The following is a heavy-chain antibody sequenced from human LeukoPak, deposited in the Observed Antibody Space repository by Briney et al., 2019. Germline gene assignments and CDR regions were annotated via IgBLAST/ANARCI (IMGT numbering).Heavy chain of an antibody. CDR2: INSRGTQI. V-gene: IGHV3-74*01. CDR3: ARGARDFWGFPH. CDR1: GFTLSDYW. Sequence: PGGSLRLSRTASGFTLSDYWMHWLRQVPGEGPMWVSRINSRGTQIDYADSVRGRFSISRDNTKNTLYLQMNSLRAEDTAVYYCARGARDFWGFPHWGQGKLVTVSS. D-gene: IGHD7-27*01. J-gene: IGHJ4*02.